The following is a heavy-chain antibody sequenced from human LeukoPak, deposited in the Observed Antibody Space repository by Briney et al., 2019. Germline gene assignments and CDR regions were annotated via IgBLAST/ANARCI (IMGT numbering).Heavy chain of an antibody. D-gene: IGHD1-1*01. Sequence: SETLSLTCAVYGGSFSGYYWSWIRQSPGKGLEWVGEINHSGSTNYNPSLKSRVTISVDTSKNQFSLKLTSVTAADTAVYYCARPLGQGNEYGMDVWGQGTTVTVSS. CDR2: INHSGST. V-gene: IGHV4-34*01. CDR1: GGSFSGYY. J-gene: IGHJ6*02. CDR3: ARPLGQGNEYGMDV.